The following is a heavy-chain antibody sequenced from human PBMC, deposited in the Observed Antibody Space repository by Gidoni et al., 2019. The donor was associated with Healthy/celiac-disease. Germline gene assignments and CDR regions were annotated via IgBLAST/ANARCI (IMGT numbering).Heavy chain of an antibody. J-gene: IGHJ4*02. CDR2: IYYSGST. CDR1: GGSISSGGYY. CDR3: ARMRGYDYDFWSGYYPLDY. Sequence: QVQLQESGPGLVKPSQTLSITCTVSGGSISSGGYYWSWIRKHPGKGLEWIGYIYYSGSTYYNPSLKSRVTISVDTSKNQFSLKLSSVTAADTAVYYCARMRGYDYDFWSGYYPLDYWGQGTLVTVSS. V-gene: IGHV4-31*03. D-gene: IGHD3-3*01.